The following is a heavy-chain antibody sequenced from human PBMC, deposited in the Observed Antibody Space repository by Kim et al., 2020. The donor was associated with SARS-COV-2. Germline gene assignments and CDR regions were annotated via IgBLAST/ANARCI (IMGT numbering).Heavy chain of an antibody. D-gene: IGHD2-8*01. Sequence: SETLSLTCAVYGGSFSGYYWSWIRQPPGKGLEWIGEINHSGSTNYNPSLKSRVTISVDTSKNQFSLKLSSVTAADTAVYYCARVGVRLNPLHQKRMNWFDPWGQGTLVTVSS. CDR1: GGSFSGYY. CDR3: ARVGVRLNPLHQKRMNWFDP. V-gene: IGHV4-34*01. J-gene: IGHJ5*02. CDR2: INHSGST.